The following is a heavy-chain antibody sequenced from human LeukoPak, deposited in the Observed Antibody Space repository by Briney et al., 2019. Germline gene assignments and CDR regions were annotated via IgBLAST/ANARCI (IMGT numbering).Heavy chain of an antibody. CDR2: IYYSGST. Sequence: PSETLSLTCTVSGGSISSYCWSWIRQPPGKGLEWIGYIYYSGSTNYNPSLKSRVTISVDTSKNQFSLKLSSVTAADTAVYYCARESNHWNDIPIAFDIWGQGTMVTVSS. J-gene: IGHJ3*02. CDR1: GGSISSYC. V-gene: IGHV4-59*01. D-gene: IGHD1-1*01. CDR3: ARESNHWNDIPIAFDI.